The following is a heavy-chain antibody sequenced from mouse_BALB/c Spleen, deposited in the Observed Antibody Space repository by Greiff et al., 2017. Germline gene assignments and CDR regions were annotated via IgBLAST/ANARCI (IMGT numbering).Heavy chain of an antibody. D-gene: IGHD2-4*01. V-gene: IGHV5-17*02. Sequence: EVHVVESGGGLVQPGGCRYITCAVSGFTLSSYGMHWVRQAPEKGLEWVAYISSGSSTIYYAATVKGRYTNSRDNPKNTLFLQMTSLRSEDTAMYYCARSVSTMITSAYWGQGTLVTVSA. CDR1: GFTLSSYG. CDR3: ARSVSTMITSAY. J-gene: IGHJ3*01. CDR2: ISSGSSTI.